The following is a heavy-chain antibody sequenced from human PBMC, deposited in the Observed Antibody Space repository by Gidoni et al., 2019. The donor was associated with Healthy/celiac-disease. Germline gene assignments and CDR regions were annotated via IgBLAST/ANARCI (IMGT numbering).Heavy chain of an antibody. V-gene: IGHV4-59*08. J-gene: IGHJ5*02. CDR1: GGSIGSYY. CDR3: ARGLDSFNWFDR. Sequence: QVQLQASGPGLVKPSATLSLTCTVPGGSIGSYYWSWIRQPPGKGLEWIGYIYHSGSTNYNPSLKRRVTISVDTSKTQFSLKLSSVTAAATAVYYCARGLDSFNWFDRWGQGTLVTVSS. D-gene: IGHD2-2*03. CDR2: IYHSGST.